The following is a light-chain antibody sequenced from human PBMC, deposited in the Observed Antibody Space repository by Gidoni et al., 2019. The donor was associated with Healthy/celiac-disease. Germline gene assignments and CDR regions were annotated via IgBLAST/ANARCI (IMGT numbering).Light chain of an antibody. CDR3: QQRSNWPLT. Sequence: EIELTQSPATLSLSPGERATLSCRASQSVSSYLAWYQQKPGQAPRLLIYDASNRATGIPAMFSGSGSGTDFTLTISSLEPEDFAVYYCQQRSNWPLTFGGGTKVEIK. CDR1: QSVSSY. J-gene: IGKJ4*01. V-gene: IGKV3-11*01. CDR2: DAS.